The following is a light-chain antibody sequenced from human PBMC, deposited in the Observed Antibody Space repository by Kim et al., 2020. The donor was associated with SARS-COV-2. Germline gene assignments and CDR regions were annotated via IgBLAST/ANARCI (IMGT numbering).Light chain of an antibody. CDR2: EDS. CDR3: QAWDSTTVI. J-gene: IGLJ2*01. Sequence: SYELTQPPSVSVSPGQTAYITCPGDKLGDKYACWYQQRPGQSPVLVIHEDSQRPSGIPERFSGSKSGDTATLTIGGAQAMDEADYYCQAWDSTTVIFGGGTQLTVL. CDR1: KLGDKY. V-gene: IGLV3-1*01.